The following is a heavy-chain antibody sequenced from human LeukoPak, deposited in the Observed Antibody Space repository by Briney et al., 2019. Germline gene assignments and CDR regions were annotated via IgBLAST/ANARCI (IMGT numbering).Heavy chain of an antibody. Sequence: GGSLRLFXAASGFNFGSYAMNWVCQAPGKGLEWVSSISSGSSFIYYADSVKGRFTISRDNAKNSLYLQMNSLRAEDTAIYYCARDQGGERWFDPWGQGTLVTVSS. D-gene: IGHD3-16*01. CDR2: ISSGSSFI. V-gene: IGHV3-21*01. CDR3: ARDQGGERWFDP. J-gene: IGHJ5*02. CDR1: GFNFGSYA.